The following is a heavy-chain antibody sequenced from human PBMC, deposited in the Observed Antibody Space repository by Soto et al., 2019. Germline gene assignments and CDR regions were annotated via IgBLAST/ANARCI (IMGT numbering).Heavy chain of an antibody. Sequence: GGSLRLSCAASGFSFSSYAMNWVRQAPGKGLEWVSGISGSGVSTYYADSVKGRFTISRDNSKSTLYLQMNSLRAEDTAVYYCAKDRERIATRSIDYWGQGTLVTVSS. CDR1: GFSFSSYA. CDR2: ISGSGVST. CDR3: AKDRERIATRSIDY. D-gene: IGHD6-6*01. J-gene: IGHJ4*02. V-gene: IGHV3-23*01.